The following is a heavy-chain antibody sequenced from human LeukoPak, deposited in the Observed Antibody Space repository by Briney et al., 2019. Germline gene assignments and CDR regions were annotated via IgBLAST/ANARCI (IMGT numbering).Heavy chain of an antibody. D-gene: IGHD3-22*01. CDR1: GFTFDDYA. J-gene: IGHJ4*02. CDR3: AKDIQYDSSGSFDY. CDR2: ISWNSGGI. V-gene: IGHV3-9*01. Sequence: PGRSLRLSCAASGFTFDDYAMHWVRQAPGNGLEWVSGISWNSGGIGYADSVKGRFTISRDNAKNSLYLQMNSLRAEDTALYHCAKDIQYDSSGSFDYWGQGTLVTVSS.